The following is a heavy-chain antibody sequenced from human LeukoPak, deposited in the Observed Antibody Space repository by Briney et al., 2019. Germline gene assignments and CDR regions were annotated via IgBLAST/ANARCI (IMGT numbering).Heavy chain of an antibody. CDR1: GGSFSGYY. CDR3: ARDVDYYDSSGYYYSWFDP. CDR2: INHSGST. J-gene: IGHJ5*02. Sequence: SETLSLTCAVYGGSFSGYYWSWIRQPPGKGLEWIGEINHSGSTNYNPSLKSRVTMSVDTSKNQFSLKLSSVTAADTAVYYCARDVDYYDSSGYYYSWFDPWGQGTLVTVSS. V-gene: IGHV4-34*01. D-gene: IGHD3-22*01.